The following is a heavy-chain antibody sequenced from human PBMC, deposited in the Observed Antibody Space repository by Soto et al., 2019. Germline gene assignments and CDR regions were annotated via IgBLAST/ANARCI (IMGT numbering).Heavy chain of an antibody. CDR2: IYPGDSDT. D-gene: IGHD5-18*01. V-gene: IGHV5-51*01. J-gene: IGHJ3*02. Sequence: GGSLRLSCAASGFTFTSYWIGWVRQMPGKGLEWMGIIYPGDSDTRYSPSFQGQVTISADKSISTAYLQWSSLKASDTAMYYCARPAMVLGAFDIWGQGTMVTVSS. CDR3: ARPAMVLGAFDI. CDR1: GFTFTSYW.